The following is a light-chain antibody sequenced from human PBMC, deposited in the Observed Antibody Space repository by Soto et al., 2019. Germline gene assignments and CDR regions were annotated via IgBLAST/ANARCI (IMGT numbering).Light chain of an antibody. V-gene: IGLV2-11*01. Sequence: LAQPRSVSGSPGQSVTISCTGTSSDVGGYNYVAWYRHHPGKAPKLIIYDVSKRPSGVPDRFSGSKSGNTASLTISGLQAEDEADYYCSSYAGKYVVFGGGTKVTVL. CDR2: DVS. CDR1: SSDVGGYNY. J-gene: IGLJ2*01. CDR3: SSYAGKYVV.